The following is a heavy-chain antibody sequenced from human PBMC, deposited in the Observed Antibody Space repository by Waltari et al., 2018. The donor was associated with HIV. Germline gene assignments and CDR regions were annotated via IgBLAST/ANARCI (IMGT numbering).Heavy chain of an antibody. D-gene: IGHD1-26*01. CDR3: ARHALRVGAAYWNFDL. CDR1: GGSVRSSSYF. Sequence: QLQLQESGPGLVKPSETLSLTCTVPGGSVRSSSYFWGWIRQPPGKGLEWIGRIYYTGRAYYNPSLKSRVTISVDTSKNQFSLKVTSVTAADTAVYYCARHALRVGAAYWNFDLWGRGTLVTVSS. CDR2: IYYTGRA. V-gene: IGHV4-39*01. J-gene: IGHJ2*01.